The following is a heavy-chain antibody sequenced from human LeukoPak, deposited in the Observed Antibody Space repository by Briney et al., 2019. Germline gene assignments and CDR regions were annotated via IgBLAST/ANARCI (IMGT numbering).Heavy chain of an antibody. J-gene: IGHJ4*02. CDR1: GFTFSSYW. CDR2: IKQDGSEK. V-gene: IGHV3-7*01. Sequence: PGGSLRLSCAASGFTFSSYWMSWVRQAPGKGQEWVANIKQDGSEKYYVDSVKGRFTVSRDNSKNSLYLQMKRLRAEDTALYYCARRGYHDYSGFDYWGQGTLVTVSS. D-gene: IGHD1-26*01. CDR3: ARRGYHDYSGFDY.